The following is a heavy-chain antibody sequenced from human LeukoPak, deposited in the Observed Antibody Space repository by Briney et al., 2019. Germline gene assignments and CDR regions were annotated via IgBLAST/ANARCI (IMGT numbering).Heavy chain of an antibody. CDR2: IYYSGST. Sequence: KPSETLSLTCTVSGGSFSSYYWSWIRQHPGKGLEWIGYIYYSGSTYYNPSLKSRVTISVDTSKNQFSLKLSSVTAADTAVYYCARWGGSGSSTIDYWGQGTLVTVSS. CDR3: ARWGGSGSSTIDY. J-gene: IGHJ4*02. V-gene: IGHV4-59*06. CDR1: GGSFSSYY. D-gene: IGHD3-10*01.